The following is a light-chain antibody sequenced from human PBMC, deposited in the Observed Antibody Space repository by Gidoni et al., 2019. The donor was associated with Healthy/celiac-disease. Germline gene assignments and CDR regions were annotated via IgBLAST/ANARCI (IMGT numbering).Light chain of an antibody. CDR2: LAS. Sequence: DVVLTQSPDSLAVSLGERATINCKSSQSVLYSSNNKNYLAWYQQKPGQPPKLLIYLASTRESGVPDRFSGSGSGTDFTLTISSLQAEDVAVYYFQQYYSAPYTFGQGTKLEIK. CDR1: QSVLYSSNNKNY. V-gene: IGKV4-1*01. J-gene: IGKJ2*01. CDR3: QQYYSAPYT.